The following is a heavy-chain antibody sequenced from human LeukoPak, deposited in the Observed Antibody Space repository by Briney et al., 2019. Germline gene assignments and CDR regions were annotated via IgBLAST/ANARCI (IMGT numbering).Heavy chain of an antibody. CDR2: IIPIFGTA. J-gene: IGHJ4*02. Sequence: GASVKVSCKASGGTFSSYAISWVRQAPGQGLEWMGGIIPIFGTANYAQKFQGRVTITTDESTSTAYMELSSLRSEDTAVYYCASGEIEVHGGYYYLDYWGQRTQVTVSS. CDR3: ASGEIEVHGGYYYLDY. V-gene: IGHV1-69*05. D-gene: IGHD3-22*01. CDR1: GGTFSSYA.